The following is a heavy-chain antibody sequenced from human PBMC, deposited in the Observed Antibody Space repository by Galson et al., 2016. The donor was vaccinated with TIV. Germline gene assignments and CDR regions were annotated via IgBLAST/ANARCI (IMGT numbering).Heavy chain of an antibody. J-gene: IGHJ6*03. CDR3: AKDYMWKENYYYMHV. V-gene: IGHV3-30-3*01. D-gene: IGHD1-1*01. CDR2: ISYDGGNP. Sequence: SLRLSCAASGFMFRSYTMHWVRQAPGKGLDWVAVISYDGGNPHYADSVRGRFTISRDNTRSSLYLQMDSLRTEDTALYFCAKDYMWKENYYYMHVWGKGTTVTVSS. CDR1: GFMFRSYT.